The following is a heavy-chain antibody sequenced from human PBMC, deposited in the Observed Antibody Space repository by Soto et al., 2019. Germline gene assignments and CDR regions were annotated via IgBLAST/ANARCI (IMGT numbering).Heavy chain of an antibody. CDR3: ATTMVRGVMFY. D-gene: IGHD3-10*01. Sequence: SETLSLTCAVYGGSFSGYYWSWIRQPPGKGLEWIGEINHSGSTNYNPSLKSRVTISVDKSKNQFSLKLSSVTAADTAVYYCATTMVRGVMFYWGQGTLVTVSS. CDR2: INHSGST. J-gene: IGHJ4*02. CDR1: GGSFSGYY. V-gene: IGHV4-34*01.